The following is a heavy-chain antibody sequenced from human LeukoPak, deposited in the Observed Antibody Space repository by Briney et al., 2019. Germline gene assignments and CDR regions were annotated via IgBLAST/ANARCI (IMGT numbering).Heavy chain of an antibody. CDR2: ISYDGSNK. V-gene: IGHV3-30*18. J-gene: IGHJ6*02. CDR1: GFTFSSYG. CDR3: AKSCSVSSGCYYDMDV. Sequence: GRSLRLSCAASGFTFSSYGMHWVRQAPGKGLEWVAVISYDGSNKYYADSVKGRFTISRDNSKNTLYLQMNSLRAEDTAVYYCAKSCSVSSGCYYDMDVWGQGTTVTVSS. D-gene: IGHD6-19*01.